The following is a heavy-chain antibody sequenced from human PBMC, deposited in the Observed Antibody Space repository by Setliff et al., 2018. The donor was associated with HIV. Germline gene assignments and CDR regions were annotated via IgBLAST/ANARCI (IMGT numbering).Heavy chain of an antibody. CDR3: ARWNNDLESFDY. CDR1: GDSLNTYY. Sequence: SETLSLTCNVSGDSLNTYYWSWIRQSGGKGLEWIGRIYASGKTTFNPSLKSRVRMSVDTSKNQFSLKLTSVTASDTAVYYCARWNNDLESFDYWGQGALVTVSS. CDR2: IYASGKT. V-gene: IGHV4-4*07. J-gene: IGHJ4*02. D-gene: IGHD3-3*01.